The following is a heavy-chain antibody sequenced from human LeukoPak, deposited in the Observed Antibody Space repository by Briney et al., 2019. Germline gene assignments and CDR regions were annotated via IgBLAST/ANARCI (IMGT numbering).Heavy chain of an antibody. J-gene: IGHJ4*02. D-gene: IGHD5-12*01. CDR3: ARDLRATISYSFSFDC. V-gene: IGHV1-2*02. CDR2: INPSSGGT. Sequence: GASVKVSCKASGYTFTGYYLHWVRQAPGQGLEWMGWINPSSGGTNYAQKFQGRVTMASDTSISTAYMELSRLRSDDTAVYYCARDLRATISYSFSFDCWGQGTLVTVSS. CDR1: GYTFTGYY.